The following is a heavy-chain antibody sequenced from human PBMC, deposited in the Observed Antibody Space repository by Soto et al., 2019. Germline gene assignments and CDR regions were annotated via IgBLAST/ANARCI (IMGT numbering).Heavy chain of an antibody. Sequence: ASVKVSCKDTGGLFSSYAVSWVRQAPGQGLEWMGGIIPVFDTTYYAQKFQGRVTITADESSNTAYMELSRLTSEDTAMYYCARGGSRYVWFNEFWGQGTLVTVSS. J-gene: IGHJ1*01. CDR3: ARGGSRYVWFNEF. CDR2: IIPVFDTT. D-gene: IGHD3-16*01. V-gene: IGHV1-69*13. CDR1: GGLFSSYA.